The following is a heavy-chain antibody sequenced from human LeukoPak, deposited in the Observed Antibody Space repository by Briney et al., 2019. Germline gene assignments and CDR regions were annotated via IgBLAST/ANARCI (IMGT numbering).Heavy chain of an antibody. CDR1: GYTFTAYY. Sequence: ASVKVSFKTSGYTFTAYYTLWVRQAPGQGPEWMGWINPNNGGTNYAQRFQGRVAMTRDTSISAAYMELSRLRSDDTAVYYCARVGGFGELSWGQGTLVTVSS. V-gene: IGHV1-2*02. CDR2: INPNNGGT. J-gene: IGHJ4*02. D-gene: IGHD3-10*01. CDR3: ARVGGFGELS.